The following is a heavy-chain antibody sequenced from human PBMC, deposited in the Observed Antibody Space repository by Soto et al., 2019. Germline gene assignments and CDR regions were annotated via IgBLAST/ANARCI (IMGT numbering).Heavy chain of an antibody. J-gene: IGHJ6*02. D-gene: IGHD6-19*01. CDR2: INAANGNT. CDR1: GYTFTSYS. CDR3: VREVERQWMVHPYYYYAMDV. V-gene: IGHV1-3*01. Sequence: SVKVSCKASGYTFTSYSIHWVRQAPGQRLEWMGWINAANGNTKYSQKFQGRVTISRDTSATTASMELSSLRSEYTAVYYCVREVERQWMVHPYYYYAMDVWGQGSTVTVSS.